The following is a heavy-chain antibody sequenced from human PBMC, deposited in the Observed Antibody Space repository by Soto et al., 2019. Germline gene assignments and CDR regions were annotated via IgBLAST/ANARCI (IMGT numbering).Heavy chain of an antibody. CDR3: AKDLACPGVYYYAMDV. V-gene: IGHV3-30*18. Sequence: TGGSLRLSCAASGFTFGKYGMHWVRQAPGKGLEWVAVNSYDGTEKYYADSVKGRFSISRDNSKNILYLQMNSLRPEDTAVFYCAKDLACPGVYYYAMDVWGQGTTVTVSS. CDR2: NSYDGTEK. CDR1: GFTFGKYG. J-gene: IGHJ6*02. D-gene: IGHD5-12*01.